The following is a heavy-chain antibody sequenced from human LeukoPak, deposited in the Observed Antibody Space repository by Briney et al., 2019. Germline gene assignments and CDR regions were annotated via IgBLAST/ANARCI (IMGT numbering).Heavy chain of an antibody. CDR2: TCYRSKWYD. D-gene: IGHD3/OR15-3a*01. J-gene: IGHJ5*02. CDR3: ARGDWISGFDP. Sequence: SQTLSLTCAISGDSVSSNRAGWNWIRQSPSRGLEWLGRTCYRSKWYDGYAVSVKSRITISPDTSKNQFSLQLNSVTPEDTAVYYCARGDWISGFDPWGQGTLVTVSS. CDR1: GDSVSSNRAG. V-gene: IGHV6-1*01.